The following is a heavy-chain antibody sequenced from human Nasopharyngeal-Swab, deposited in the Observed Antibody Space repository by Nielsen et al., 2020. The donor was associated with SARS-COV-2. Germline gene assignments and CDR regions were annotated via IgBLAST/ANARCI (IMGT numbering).Heavy chain of an antibody. V-gene: IGHV1-8*01. CDR1: GYTFTSYD. CDR2: LNPNSGNT. Sequence: ASVTLSCKASGYTFTSYDINWVRQATGQGPEWMGCLNPNSGNTGYAQKFQGRVTMTRNTSKSTAYMELSSLRSEDTAVYYCARGFIVATIFHYYYYMDVWGKGATVTVSS. CDR3: ARGFIVATIFHYYYYMDV. D-gene: IGHD5-12*01. J-gene: IGHJ6*03.